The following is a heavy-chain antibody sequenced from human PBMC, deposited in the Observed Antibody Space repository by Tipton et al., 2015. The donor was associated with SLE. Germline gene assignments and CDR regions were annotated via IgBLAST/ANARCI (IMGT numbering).Heavy chain of an antibody. D-gene: IGHD3-16*01. V-gene: IGHV1-18*01. J-gene: IGHJ4*02. CDR2: ISAYNGDT. CDR1: GYTFTSYG. Sequence: QLVQSGAEVGKPGASVDVSCKASGYTFTSYGISWVRQAPGQGLEWMGWISAYNGDTNYAQNFQGRVTMTTDTSTSTVYMEVRSLTSDDTAVYYCARDHDYGDYWGQGTLVTVSS. CDR3: ARDHDYGDY.